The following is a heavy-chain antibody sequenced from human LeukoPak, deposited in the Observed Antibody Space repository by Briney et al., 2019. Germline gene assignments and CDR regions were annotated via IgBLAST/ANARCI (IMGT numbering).Heavy chain of an antibody. CDR3: ARDAYSNSWFDF. Sequence: SETLSLTCTVSGDSISSSWWAWIRQPPGKGLEWIGYFHNSGTSSYNPSLKSRVTMSVDTSKDHFSLKLSSVTAADTAVYYCARDAYSNSWFDFWGQGTLVTVSS. V-gene: IGHV4-59*12. D-gene: IGHD6-13*01. J-gene: IGHJ4*02. CDR1: GDSISSSW. CDR2: FHNSGTS.